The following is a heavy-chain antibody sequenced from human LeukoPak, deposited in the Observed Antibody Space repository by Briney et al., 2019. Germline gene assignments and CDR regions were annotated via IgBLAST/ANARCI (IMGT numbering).Heavy chain of an antibody. J-gene: IGHJ4*02. CDR2: ISAYNGNT. CDR1: GYTFTSYG. D-gene: IGHD3-10*01. CDR3: ARDLSYYYGSGSYYLDY. Sequence: ATVKVSCKASGYTFTSYGISWVRQAPGQGLEWMGWISAYNGNTNYAQKLQGRVTMTTDTSTSTAYMELRSLRSDDTAVYYCARDLSYYYGSGSYYLDYWGQGTLVTVSS. V-gene: IGHV1-18*04.